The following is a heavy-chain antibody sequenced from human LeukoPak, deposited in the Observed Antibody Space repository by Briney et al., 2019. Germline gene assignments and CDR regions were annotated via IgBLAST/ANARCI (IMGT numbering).Heavy chain of an antibody. V-gene: IGHV3-11*01. D-gene: IGHD6-6*01. CDR2: ISSSGSTI. CDR3: ARGGSSSPNDY. Sequence: GGSLRLSCAASGFTFSDYYMSWIRQAPGKGLEWVSYISSSGSTIYYADSVKGRFTIARENDKNSLYLQMNSLRAEDTAVYYCARGGSSSPNDYWGQGTLVTVSS. J-gene: IGHJ4*02. CDR1: GFTFSDYY.